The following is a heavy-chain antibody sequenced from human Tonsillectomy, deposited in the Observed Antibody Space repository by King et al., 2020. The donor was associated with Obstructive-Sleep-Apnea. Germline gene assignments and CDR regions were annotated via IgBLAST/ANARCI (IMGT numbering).Heavy chain of an antibody. CDR2: IFDSGST. Sequence: MPLQESGPGLVKPSQTLSLTCSVSGGSISSGNYYWSWIRQPPGKGLEWIGYIFDSGSTYYSPSLKSRLTMSVDTSENQFSLKLRSVTAADTAVYYCARSSGAPLVWFDPWGQGTLVTVSS. D-gene: IGHD3-10*01. CDR3: ARSSGAPLVWFDP. V-gene: IGHV4-30-4*01. J-gene: IGHJ5*02. CDR1: GGSISSGNYY.